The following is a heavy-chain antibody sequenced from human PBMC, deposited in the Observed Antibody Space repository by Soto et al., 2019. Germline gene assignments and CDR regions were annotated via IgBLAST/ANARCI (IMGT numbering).Heavy chain of an antibody. Sequence: QVQLVESGGDVVQPGRSLRLSCAASGFTFKDCAMHWVRQAPGKGLEWVSIIFNDAGNEYYTESVKGRFTISRDNSKKTLDLEMKRPRGEDTAGYFWAKEKGTGRAPNGAFDCWGRGTKVTVSS. D-gene: IGHD2-8*02. CDR3: AKEKGTGRAPNGAFDC. J-gene: IGHJ3*01. V-gene: IGHV3-33*06. CDR2: IFNDAGNE. CDR1: GFTFKDCA.